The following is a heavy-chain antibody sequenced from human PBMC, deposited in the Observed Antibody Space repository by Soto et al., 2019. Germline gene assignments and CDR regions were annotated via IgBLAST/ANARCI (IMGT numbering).Heavy chain of an antibody. V-gene: IGHV4-61*01. CDR3: ASVPVRVRGFDY. J-gene: IGHJ4*02. Sequence: SETLSLTCTVSGGSVSSGNYYWSWIRQPPGKGLEWLGYIYYSGSTNYNPSLKSRVTISVDTSRNQFSLKLYSVTAADTAVYYCASVPVRVRGFDYWGQGTLVTVSS. D-gene: IGHD3-10*01. CDR2: IYYSGST. CDR1: GGSVSSGNYY.